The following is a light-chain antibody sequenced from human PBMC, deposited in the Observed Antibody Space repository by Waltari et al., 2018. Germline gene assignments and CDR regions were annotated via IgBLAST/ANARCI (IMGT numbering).Light chain of an antibody. CDR1: SSNLGKGYA. V-gene: IGLV1-40*01. Sequence: QSVLTQPPSVSGAPGQRVNISCTGGSSNLGKGYAVHWYQHLPGTAPKLLIYYNNNRPSGVPDRVSGSRSGTSASLAITGLQAEDEADYYCQSYDSNQVVFGGGTKLTVL. CDR2: YNN. CDR3: QSYDSNQVV. J-gene: IGLJ2*01.